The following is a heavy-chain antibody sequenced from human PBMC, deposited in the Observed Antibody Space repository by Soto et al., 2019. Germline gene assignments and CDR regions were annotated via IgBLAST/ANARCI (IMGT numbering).Heavy chain of an antibody. CDR1: GGSISSYY. V-gene: IGHV4-59*01. CDR3: ARAPRGYSYGPFDY. CDR2: IYYSGHT. Sequence: QVQLQESGPGLVKPSETLSLTCTVSGGSISSYYWTWIRQPPAKGLEWIGYIYYSGHTNSNPSLKSRATISVDTSRDQLSLNMTSVTAADTAVYYCARAPRGYSYGPFDYWGRGSLVAVSS. J-gene: IGHJ4*01. D-gene: IGHD5-18*01.